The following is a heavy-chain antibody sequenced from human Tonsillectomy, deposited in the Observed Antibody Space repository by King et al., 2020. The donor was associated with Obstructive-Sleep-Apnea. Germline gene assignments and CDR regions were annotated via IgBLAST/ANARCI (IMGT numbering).Heavy chain of an antibody. J-gene: IGHJ4*02. Sequence: HVQLVESGGGVVQPGRSLRLSCAASGFTFSTYGMHWVRQAPGKGLEWVAVISYDGSNKYYADSVKGRFTISRDNSKNTLYLQMNSLRPEDSAVYYCAKCYNSGSYYNGPRGWGQGTLVTVSS. CDR3: AKCYNSGSYYNGPRG. D-gene: IGHD3-10*01. V-gene: IGHV3-30*18. CDR2: ISYDGSNK. CDR1: GFTFSTYG.